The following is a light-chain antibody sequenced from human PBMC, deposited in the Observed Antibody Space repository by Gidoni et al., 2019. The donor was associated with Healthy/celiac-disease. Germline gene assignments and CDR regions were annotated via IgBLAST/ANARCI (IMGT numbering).Light chain of an antibody. CDR1: QSISSR. CDR2: DDT. V-gene: IGKV1-5*01. J-gene: IGKJ2*01. Sequence: DIQMTTSPSTLSASVGDRVTITCRASQSISSRLAWYQQKPGTAPKLLIFDDTSLESGVPSRFSGSGSGLDFTISIIRLQHDEFSNCYRHHYNSYSYTFGQGTKLEIK. CDR3: HHYNSYSYT.